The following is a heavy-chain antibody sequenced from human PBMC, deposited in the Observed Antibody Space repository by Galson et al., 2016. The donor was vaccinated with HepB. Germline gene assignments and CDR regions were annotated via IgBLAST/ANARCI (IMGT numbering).Heavy chain of an antibody. CDR3: ARPSGKYSGGFDI. J-gene: IGHJ3*02. V-gene: IGHV3-72*01. CDR2: TRNKVNSYTT. CDR1: GFRFSEHY. Sequence: SLRLSCAASGFRFSEHYMDWVRQAPGKGLEWVGRTRNKVNSYTTEYAASVKGRFTISRDDSKNSLYLQMYSLKTEDTALYYCARPSGKYSGGFDIWGQGTMVTVSS. D-gene: IGHD2/OR15-2a*01.